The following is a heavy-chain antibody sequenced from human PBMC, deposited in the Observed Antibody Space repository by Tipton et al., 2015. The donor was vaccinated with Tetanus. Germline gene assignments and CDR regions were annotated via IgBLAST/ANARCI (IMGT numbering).Heavy chain of an antibody. J-gene: IGHJ5*02. Sequence: TLSLTCAVSGGSIRSSNWWSWVRQTPGKGLEWIGEIYHSGTTNYNPSLKSRVTMSVDTSNNQFSLRLSSVTAADTGVYYCARDQGGGRVARLNWFGPWGQGALVTVSS. CDR2: IYHSGTT. V-gene: IGHV4-4*02. D-gene: IGHD3-16*01. CDR3: ARDQGGGRVARLNWFGP. CDR1: GGSIRSSNW.